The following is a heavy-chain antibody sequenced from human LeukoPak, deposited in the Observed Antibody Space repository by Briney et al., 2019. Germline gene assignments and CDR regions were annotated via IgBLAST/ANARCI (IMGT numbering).Heavy chain of an antibody. V-gene: IGHV1-2*06. CDR3: ARRAAAGTDFDY. D-gene: IGHD6-13*01. J-gene: IGHJ4*02. CDR1: GYTFTAYY. Sequence: ASVKVSCKASGYTFTAYYMHWVRQAPGQGLEWMGRINPNSGDTIYAQNFQGRVTVTRDTSISTAYMELSRLRSDDTAVYYCARRAAAGTDFDYWGQGTLVTVSS. CDR2: INPNSGDT.